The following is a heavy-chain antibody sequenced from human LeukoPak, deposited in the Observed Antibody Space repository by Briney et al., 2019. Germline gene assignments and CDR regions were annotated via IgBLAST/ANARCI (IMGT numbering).Heavy chain of an antibody. J-gene: IGHJ4*02. CDR3: AKDVRYSGYDKGY. CDR2: ISGSGGST. V-gene: IGHV3-23*01. CDR1: GFTVSSNY. D-gene: IGHD5-12*01. Sequence: GGSLRLSCAASGFTVSSNYMSWVRQAPGKGLEWVSAISGSGGSTYYADSVKGRFTISRDNSKNTLYLQMNSLRAEDTAVYYCAKDVRYSGYDKGYWGQGTLVTVSS.